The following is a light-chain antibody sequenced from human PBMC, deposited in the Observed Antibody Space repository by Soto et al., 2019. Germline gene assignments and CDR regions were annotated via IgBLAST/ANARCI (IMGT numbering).Light chain of an antibody. CDR2: EVN. Sequence: QSVLTQPPSASGSPGQSVTISCTGTGRDVGAYNYVSWYQQHPGKAPKLIVYEVNKRPSGVPDRFSGSKSGNTASLTVSGLQGDDEADYSCSSHAVDYMIFGGGTKVTVL. CDR1: GRDVGAYNY. J-gene: IGLJ2*01. V-gene: IGLV2-8*01. CDR3: SSHAVDYMI.